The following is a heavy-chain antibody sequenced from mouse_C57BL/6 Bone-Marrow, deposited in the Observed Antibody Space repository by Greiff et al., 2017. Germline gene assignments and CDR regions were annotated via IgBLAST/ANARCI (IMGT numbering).Heavy chain of an antibody. CDR3: SITPAMDY. CDR2: ISNGGGST. Sequence: EVKVEESGGGLVQPGGSLKLSCAASGFTFSDYYMYWVRQTPEKRLEWVAYISNGGGSTYYPDTVKGRFTISRDNAKNTLYLQMSRLKSEDTAMYYCSITPAMDYWGQGTSVTVSS. D-gene: IGHD1-3*01. V-gene: IGHV5-12*01. CDR1: GFTFSDYY. J-gene: IGHJ4*01.